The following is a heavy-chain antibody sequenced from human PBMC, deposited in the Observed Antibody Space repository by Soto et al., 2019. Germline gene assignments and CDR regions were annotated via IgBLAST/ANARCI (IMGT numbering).Heavy chain of an antibody. Sequence: ASVKVSCKASGYTFSYRYLHWVRQAPGQALEWMGWITSFNGNTNYAQKFQDRLTITRDRSMSTAYMELSSLRSEDTAMYYCSSSQGGVVGASLGIYYYYALDVWGQGTTVTVSS. J-gene: IGHJ6*02. CDR1: GYTFSYRY. D-gene: IGHD2-15*01. CDR2: ITSFNGNT. CDR3: SSSQGGVVGASLGIYYYYALDV. V-gene: IGHV1-45*02.